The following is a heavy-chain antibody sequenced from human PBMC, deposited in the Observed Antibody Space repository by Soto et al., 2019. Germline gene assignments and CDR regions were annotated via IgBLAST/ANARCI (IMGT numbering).Heavy chain of an antibody. V-gene: IGHV5-10-1*01. CDR2: IDPSDSYT. J-gene: IGHJ6*02. Sequence: GESLKISCKGSGYSFTSYWISWVRQMPGKGLEWMGRIDPSDSYTNYSPSFQGHVTISADKSISTAYLQWSSLKASDTAMYYCARLPHQRGYSGYDSYGMDVWGQGTTVTVSS. D-gene: IGHD5-12*01. CDR1: GYSFTSYW. CDR3: ARLPHQRGYSGYDSYGMDV.